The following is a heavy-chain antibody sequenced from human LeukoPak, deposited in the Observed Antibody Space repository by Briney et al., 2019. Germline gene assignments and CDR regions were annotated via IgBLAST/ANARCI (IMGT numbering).Heavy chain of an antibody. Sequence: SETLSLTCAVYGGSFSGYYWSWIRQPPGKGLEWIGEINHSGSTNYNPSLKSRVTISVDTSKNQFSLKLSSVTAADTAVYYCARGRRDMIAVVMRIEYFQHWGQGTLVTVSS. D-gene: IGHD3-22*01. CDR1: GGSFSGYY. V-gene: IGHV4-34*01. CDR3: ARGRRDMIAVVMRIEYFQH. CDR2: INHSGST. J-gene: IGHJ1*01.